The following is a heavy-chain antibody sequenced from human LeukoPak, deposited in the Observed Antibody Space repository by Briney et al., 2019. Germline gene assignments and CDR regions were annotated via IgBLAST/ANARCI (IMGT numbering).Heavy chain of an antibody. CDR3: ARVVPADIYYMDV. V-gene: IGHV4-59*01. J-gene: IGHJ6*03. CDR1: GGSISSYY. Sequence: SETLSLTCTVSGGSISSYYWSWIRQPPGKRLEWIGYIYYSGSTNYNPSLKSRVTISVDTSKNQFSLKLSSVTAADTAVYYCARVVPADIYYMDVWGKGTTVTVSS. CDR2: IYYSGST. D-gene: IGHD2-2*01.